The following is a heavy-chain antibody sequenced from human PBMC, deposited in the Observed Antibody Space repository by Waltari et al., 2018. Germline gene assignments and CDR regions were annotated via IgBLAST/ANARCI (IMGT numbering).Heavy chain of an antibody. CDR1: GFTFSSYG. J-gene: IGHJ6*03. Sequence: QVQLVESGGGVVQPGGSLRLSCSASGFTFSSYGMHWVRQAQGTGLGWVAFIRYDGSNKYYADSVKGRFTISRDNSKNTLYLQMNSLRAEDTAVYYCAKDGYSGYDFAPIYYMDVWGKGTTVTVSS. D-gene: IGHD5-12*01. CDR3: AKDGYSGYDFAPIYYMDV. V-gene: IGHV3-30*02. CDR2: IRYDGSNK.